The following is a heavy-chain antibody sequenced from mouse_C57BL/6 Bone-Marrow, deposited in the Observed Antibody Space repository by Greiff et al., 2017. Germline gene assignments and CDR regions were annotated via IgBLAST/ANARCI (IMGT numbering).Heavy chain of an antibody. CDR2: ISDGGSYT. V-gene: IGHV5-4*03. Sequence: EVKLVESGGGLVKPGGSLKLSCAASGFTFSSYAMSWVRQTPEKRLEWVATISDGGSYTYYPDNVKGRFTISRDNAKNNLYLQMSHPKSEDTAMYYCANGSSSWFAYWGQGTLVTVSA. CDR3: ANGSSSWFAY. J-gene: IGHJ3*01. CDR1: GFTFSSYA. D-gene: IGHD1-1*01.